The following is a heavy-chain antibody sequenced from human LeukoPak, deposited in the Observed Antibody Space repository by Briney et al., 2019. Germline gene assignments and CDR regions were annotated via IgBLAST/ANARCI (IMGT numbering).Heavy chain of an antibody. CDR2: ISTSSSYI. J-gene: IGHJ4*02. CDR3: ARGDRQLWSLNFDY. D-gene: IGHD5-18*01. V-gene: IGHV3-21*01. Sequence: PGGSLRLSCAASGFTFSRNCMNWVRQAPGKGLEWVSSISTSSSYIYYADSVKGRFTISRNNGKNSLYLQMNSPRAEDTAVYYCARGDRQLWSLNFDYWGQGTLVTVSS. CDR1: GFTFSRNC.